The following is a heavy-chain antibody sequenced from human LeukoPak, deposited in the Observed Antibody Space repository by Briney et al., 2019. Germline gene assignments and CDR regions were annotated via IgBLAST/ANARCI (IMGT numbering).Heavy chain of an antibody. V-gene: IGHV4-59*08. CDR3: ARRWSGENLFGY. CDR1: GGSMSAYH. Sequence: SETLSLTCTVSGGSMSAYHWGWIRQPPGKGLEWIGYMYYSGASSYFNPSLESRVTISIDTANNQFSLKVRSVTATDTAVYYCARRWSGENLFGYWGQGALVIVSS. CDR2: MYYSGAS. J-gene: IGHJ4*02. D-gene: IGHD3-10*01.